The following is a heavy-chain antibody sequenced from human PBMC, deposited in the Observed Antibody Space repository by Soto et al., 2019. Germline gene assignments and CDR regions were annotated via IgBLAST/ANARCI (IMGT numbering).Heavy chain of an antibody. D-gene: IGHD3-10*01. Sequence: TSETLSLTCTVSGGSISSGGYYWSWIRQHPGKGLEWIGYIYYSGSTYYNPSLKSRVTISVDTSKNQFSLKLSSVTAADTAVYYCAREARFGELHPGHWGQGTLLTVSS. V-gene: IGHV4-31*03. CDR2: IYYSGST. CDR1: GGSISSGGYY. CDR3: AREARFGELHPGH. J-gene: IGHJ4*02.